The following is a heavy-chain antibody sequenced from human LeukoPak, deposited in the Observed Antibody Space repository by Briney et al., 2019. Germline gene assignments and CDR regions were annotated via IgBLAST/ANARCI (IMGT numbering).Heavy chain of an antibody. D-gene: IGHD6-13*01. CDR3: ARMGPAAAGIVD. CDR1: GGAITNYY. CDR2: IYYTGST. J-gene: IGHJ4*02. V-gene: IGHV4-59*01. Sequence: SETLSLTCGVSGGAITNYYWNWIRQAPGKGLEWLGYIYYTGSTTYNPSVKSRITISLDTSKKQISLKLRSVTAADTAVYYCARMGPAAAGIVDWGQGTLVTVSS.